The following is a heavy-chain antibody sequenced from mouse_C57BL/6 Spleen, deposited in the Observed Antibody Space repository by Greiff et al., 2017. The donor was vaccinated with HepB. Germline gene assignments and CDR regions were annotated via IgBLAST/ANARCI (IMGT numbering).Heavy chain of an antibody. CDR1: GYTFTDYN. V-gene: IGHV1-18*01. CDR3: ARRHQLYYDYGDGFAY. D-gene: IGHD2-4*01. CDR2: INPNNGGT. Sequence: EVQLQQSGPELVKPGASVKIPCKASGYTFTDYNMDWVKQSHGKSLEWIGDINPNNGGTIYNQKFKGKATLTVDKSSSTAYMELRSLTSEDTAVYYCARRHQLYYDYGDGFAYWGQGTLVTVSA. J-gene: IGHJ3*01.